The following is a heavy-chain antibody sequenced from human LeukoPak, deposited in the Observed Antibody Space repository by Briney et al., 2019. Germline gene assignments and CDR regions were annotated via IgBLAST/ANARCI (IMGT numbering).Heavy chain of an antibody. CDR3: ARDPQYYYDSSGYSLVPYYFDS. D-gene: IGHD3-22*01. CDR1: GYTFTSYC. V-gene: IGHV1-46*01. CDR2: INPTGGST. J-gene: IGHJ4*02. Sequence: ASVRVSCKASGYTFTSYCLHWVRQAPGQGLEWMGIINPTGGSTSYPQKFQGRVTMTRDTSTSTVYMELSSLRSEDTAVYYCARDPQYYYDSSGYSLVPYYFDSWGQGTPVTVSS.